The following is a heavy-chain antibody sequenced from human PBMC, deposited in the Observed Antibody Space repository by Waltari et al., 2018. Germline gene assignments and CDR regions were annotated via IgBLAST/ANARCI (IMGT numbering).Heavy chain of an antibody. CDR3: AKEGYYDSSGDGIDY. J-gene: IGHJ4*02. CDR1: GFTFSSYA. CDR2: ISGSGGGT. V-gene: IGHV3-23*01. Sequence: EVQLLESGGGLVQPGGSLRLSCAASGFTFSSYAMSWVRQAPGKGLGWVSAISGSGGGTYYDDSVKGRFTISRDNSKNTLYLQMNSLRAEDTAVYYCAKEGYYDSSGDGIDYWGQGTLVTVSS. D-gene: IGHD3-22*01.